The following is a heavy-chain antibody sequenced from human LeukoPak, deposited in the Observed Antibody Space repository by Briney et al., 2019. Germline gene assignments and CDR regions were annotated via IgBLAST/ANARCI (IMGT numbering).Heavy chain of an antibody. V-gene: IGHV4-4*07. CDR2: IYTSGST. J-gene: IGHJ4*02. Sequence: PSETLSLTCTLSGGSISSYYWSWIRQPAGKGLEWIGRIYTSGSTNYNPSLKSRVTISVDKSKNQFSLKLSSVTAADTAVYYCARDVEAEWEDPTYYWGQGTLVTVSS. CDR1: GGSISSYY. D-gene: IGHD1-26*01. CDR3: ARDVEAEWEDPTYY.